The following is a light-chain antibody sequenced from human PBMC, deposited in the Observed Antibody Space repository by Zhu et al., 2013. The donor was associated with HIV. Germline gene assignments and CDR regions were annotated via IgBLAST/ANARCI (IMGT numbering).Light chain of an antibody. CDR1: SSDIGTYNR. J-gene: IGLJ1*01. CDR2: EVT. Sequence: QSALTQPPSMSGSPEQTVTISCTGTSSDIGTYNRVSWYQQPPGTAPKLIIYEVTNRPSGVPDRFSGTKSGNTASLTISGLQAEDEADYYCSSSTTTTTLYVFGPGTKVTVL. CDR3: SSSTTTTTLYV. V-gene: IGLV2-18*02.